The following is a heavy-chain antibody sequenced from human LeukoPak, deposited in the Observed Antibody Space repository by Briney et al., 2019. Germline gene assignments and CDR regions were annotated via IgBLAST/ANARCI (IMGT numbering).Heavy chain of an antibody. J-gene: IGHJ4*02. CDR1: GYSISSGYF. V-gene: IGHV4-38-2*02. Sequence: SETLSLTCTVSGYSISSGYFWGWIRPPPGKGLEWIGNIYHSGRTYYNPSLKSRVTISVDTSKNQFSLKLSSVTAADTAVYYSARPHYYDSSGYYDYWGQGTLVTVSS. CDR2: IYHSGRT. D-gene: IGHD3-22*01. CDR3: ARPHYYDSSGYYDY.